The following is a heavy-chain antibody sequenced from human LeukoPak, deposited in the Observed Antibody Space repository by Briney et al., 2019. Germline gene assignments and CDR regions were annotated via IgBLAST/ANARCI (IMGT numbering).Heavy chain of an antibody. V-gene: IGHV3-23*01. Sequence: AGGSLRLSCAASGFRLSSYAMTWVRQAPGKGLEWVSGISVSGDSTYYADSVKGRFVISRDNSKNTVYLQMNNLRADDTAIYYCAKVATWGQGTLVTVSS. J-gene: IGHJ5*02. CDR3: AKVAT. CDR2: ISVSGDST. CDR1: GFRLSSYA.